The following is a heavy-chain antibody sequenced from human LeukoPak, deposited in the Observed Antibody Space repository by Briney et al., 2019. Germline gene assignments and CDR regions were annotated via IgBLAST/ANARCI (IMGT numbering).Heavy chain of an antibody. V-gene: IGHV4-59*02. J-gene: IGHJ4*02. CDR2: IYYSGST. CDR1: GFTVSSNY. Sequence: GSLRLSCAASGFTVSSNYMSWVRQAPGKGLEWIGYIYYSGSTNYNPSLKSRVTISVDTSKNQFSLKLSSVTAADTAVYYCARSVAAAGTARFDYWGQGTLVSVSS. CDR3: ARSVAAAGTARFDY. D-gene: IGHD6-13*01.